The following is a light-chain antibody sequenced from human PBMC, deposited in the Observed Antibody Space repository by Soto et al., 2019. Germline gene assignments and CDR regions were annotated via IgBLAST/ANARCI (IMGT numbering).Light chain of an antibody. CDR3: SSYANNNNMLV. V-gene: IGLV2-8*01. J-gene: IGLJ1*01. CDR1: SSDVGGYNY. Sequence: QSVLTQPPSASGSPGQSVTISCTGSSSDVGGYNYVSWYQQRPGKVPKVIIYEVTKRPAGVPDRFSGSKSGNTASLTVSGLQAEDEAEYFCSSYANNNNMLVFGTGTKVT. CDR2: EVT.